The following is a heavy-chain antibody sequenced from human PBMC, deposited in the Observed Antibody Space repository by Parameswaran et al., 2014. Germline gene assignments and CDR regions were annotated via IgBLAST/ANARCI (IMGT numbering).Heavy chain of an antibody. CDR3: ARGYGMDV. CDR1: GFTFGNYD. J-gene: IGHJ6*02. CDR2: IGTAGDT. Sequence: GESLKISCAASGFTFGNYDMNWVRQATGKGLEWVSAIGTAGDTYYPGSVKGRFTISRENAKNSLYLQMNSLRAGDAAVYYCARGYGMDVWGQGTTVTVSS. V-gene: IGHV3-13*01.